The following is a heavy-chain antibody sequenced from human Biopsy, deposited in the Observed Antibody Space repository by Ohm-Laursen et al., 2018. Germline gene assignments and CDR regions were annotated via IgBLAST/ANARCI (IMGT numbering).Heavy chain of an antibody. CDR2: INCKTGAT. J-gene: IGHJ4*02. CDR1: SYTLTDYN. Sequence: ASVKVSCKASSYTLTDYNIHWMRQAPGQGLEWLGYINCKTGATNYAQKFQGTATMTRDTSISTAYLALGSLRSADTAIYYCARDPLNGHKHFDYWGQGSLVTVSS. V-gene: IGHV1-2*02. CDR3: ARDPLNGHKHFDY. D-gene: IGHD2-8*01.